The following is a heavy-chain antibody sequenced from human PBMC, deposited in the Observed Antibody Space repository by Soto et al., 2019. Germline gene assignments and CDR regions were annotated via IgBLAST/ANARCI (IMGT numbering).Heavy chain of an antibody. V-gene: IGHV3-74*01. CDR3: AREGRGVVVPGGMDV. CDR1: GFTFSSYW. Sequence: GGSLRLSCAASGFTFSSYWMHWVRQAPGKGLVWVSRINSDGSSTSYADSVKGRFTISRDNAKNTLYLQMNSLRAEDTAVYYCAREGRGVVVPGGMDVWGLGTTVTVSS. J-gene: IGHJ6*02. CDR2: INSDGSST. D-gene: IGHD2-2*01.